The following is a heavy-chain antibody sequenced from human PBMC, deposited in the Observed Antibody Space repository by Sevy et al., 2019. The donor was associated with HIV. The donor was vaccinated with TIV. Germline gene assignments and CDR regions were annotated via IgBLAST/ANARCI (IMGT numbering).Heavy chain of an antibody. Sequence: SETLSLTCIVSGGSISSSSYYWGWIRQPPGKGLEWIGSIYYSGNTYYNPSLKGRVTISVDTSKKQFSRKLSSVTAADTAVYYCATRLGYCSGSSCYPPEYFHHWGQGTLVTVSS. V-gene: IGHV4-39*01. J-gene: IGHJ1*01. CDR1: GGSISSSSYY. CDR2: IYYSGNT. D-gene: IGHD2-15*01. CDR3: ATRLGYCSGSSCYPPEYFHH.